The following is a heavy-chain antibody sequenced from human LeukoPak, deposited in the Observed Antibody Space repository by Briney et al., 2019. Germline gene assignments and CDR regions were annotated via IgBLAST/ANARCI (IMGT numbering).Heavy chain of an antibody. Sequence: GESLQISCKGSGYSFTNYWIGWVRQLPGKGLEWMGIIYPGDSVTRYSASFQGQVTIPADKSISTAYLQWSSLKASDTAMYYCARLDRVAVAGTGRYYYYGMDVWGQGTTVTVSS. CDR1: GYSFTNYW. J-gene: IGHJ6*02. CDR2: IYPGDSVT. V-gene: IGHV5-51*01. D-gene: IGHD6-19*01. CDR3: ARLDRVAVAGTGRYYYYGMDV.